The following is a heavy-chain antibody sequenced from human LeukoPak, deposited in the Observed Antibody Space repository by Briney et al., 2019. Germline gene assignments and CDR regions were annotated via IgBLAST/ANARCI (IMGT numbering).Heavy chain of an antibody. D-gene: IGHD3-10*01. CDR2: IYYSGST. V-gene: IGHV4-59*01. J-gene: IGHJ4*02. CDR1: GGSISSYY. Sequence: SETLSLTCTVSGGSISSYYWSWIRQPPGKGLEWIGYIYYSGSTNYNPSLKSRVTISVDTSKNQFSLKLSSVTAADTAVYYCARVRWFGELSPRPYFDYWGQGTLVTVSS. CDR3: ARVRWFGELSPRPYFDY.